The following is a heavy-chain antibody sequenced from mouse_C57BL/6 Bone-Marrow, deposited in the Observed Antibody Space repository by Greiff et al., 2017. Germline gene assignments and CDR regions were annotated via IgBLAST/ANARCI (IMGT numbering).Heavy chain of an antibody. CDR2: IHPNSGST. CDR3: ARGPIGGYPYYYAMDV. Sequence: QVQLQQPGAELVKPGASVKLSCKASGYTFTSYWMHWVKQRPGQGLEWIGMIHPNSGSTNYNEKFKSKATLTVDQSSSTAYMQLSSLTSEDSAVYYCARGPIGGYPYYYAMDVWGRGTSVTVSS. V-gene: IGHV1-64*01. CDR1: GYTFTSYW. J-gene: IGHJ4*01. D-gene: IGHD1-1*02.